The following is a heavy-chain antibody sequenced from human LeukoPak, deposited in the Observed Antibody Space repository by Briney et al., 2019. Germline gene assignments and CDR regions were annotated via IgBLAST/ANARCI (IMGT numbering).Heavy chain of an antibody. CDR3: ARDGGRYSSSWYGHAFDI. CDR1: GGSISSSNW. V-gene: IGHV4-4*02. D-gene: IGHD6-13*01. CDR2: IYYSGST. Sequence: SETLSLTCAVSGGSISSSNWWSWVRQSPGKGLEWIGEIYYSGSTNYNPSLKSRVTISVDKSKNQFSLKLSSVTAADTAVYYCARDGGRYSSSWYGHAFDIWGQGTMVTVSS. J-gene: IGHJ3*02.